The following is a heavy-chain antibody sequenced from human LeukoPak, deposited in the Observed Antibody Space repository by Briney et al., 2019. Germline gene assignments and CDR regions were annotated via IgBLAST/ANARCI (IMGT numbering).Heavy chain of an antibody. Sequence: GGSLRLSCAASGFTFRSCAMHGVSQAPGKGLEWVSGISDSGVSAFYTHSVKGRFTISRDNSKNTLYLQMSSLRAEDTAVYYCANGDESTNVTHFDFWGQGTLVSVSS. V-gene: IGHV3-23*01. CDR3: ANGDESTNVTHFDF. J-gene: IGHJ4*02. D-gene: IGHD2-21*01. CDR2: ISDSGVSA. CDR1: GFTFRSCA.